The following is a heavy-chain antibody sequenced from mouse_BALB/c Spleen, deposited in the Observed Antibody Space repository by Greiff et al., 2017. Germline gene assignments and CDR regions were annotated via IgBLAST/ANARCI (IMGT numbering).Heavy chain of an antibody. CDR3: ARSPYDYGGYFDY. CDR2: INPYNDGT. CDR1: GYTFTSYV. D-gene: IGHD2-4*01. J-gene: IGHJ2*01. V-gene: IGHV1-14*01. Sequence: VQLKQSGPELVKPGASVKMSCKASGYTFTSYVMHWVKQKPGQGLEWIGYINPYNDGTKYNEKSKGKATLTSDKSSSTAYMELSSLTSEDSAVYYCARSPYDYGGYFDYWGQGTTLTVSS.